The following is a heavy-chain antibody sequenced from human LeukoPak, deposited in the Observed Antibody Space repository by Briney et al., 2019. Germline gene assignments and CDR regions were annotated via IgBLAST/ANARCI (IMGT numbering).Heavy chain of an antibody. CDR3: ARDVSSIASFDY. CDR2: IWYDGSNK. V-gene: IGHV3-33*01. D-gene: IGHD6-6*01. CDR1: GFTFSNNG. J-gene: IGHJ4*02. Sequence: WGSLRFSCAASGFTFSNNGMHRLPQAPGKGLEWVAVIWYDGSNKFYAESVKGRFTISRDDSKDTLYLQMNSLRAEDTAVYYCARDVSSIASFDYWGQGSLVTVSS.